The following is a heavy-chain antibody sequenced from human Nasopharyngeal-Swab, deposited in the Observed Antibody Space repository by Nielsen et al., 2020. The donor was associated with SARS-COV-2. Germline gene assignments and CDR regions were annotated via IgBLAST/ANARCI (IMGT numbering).Heavy chain of an antibody. CDR2: IWYDGSNK. D-gene: IGHD3-10*01. J-gene: IGHJ4*02. CDR1: GFTFSSYG. CDR3: ASIGELEAAVGY. Sequence: GESLKISCAASGFTFSSYGMHWVRQAPGKGLEWVAVIWYDGSNKYYADSVKGRFTISRDNSKNTLYLQMNSLRAEDTAVYYCASIGELEAAVGYWGQGTLVTVSS. V-gene: IGHV3-33*01.